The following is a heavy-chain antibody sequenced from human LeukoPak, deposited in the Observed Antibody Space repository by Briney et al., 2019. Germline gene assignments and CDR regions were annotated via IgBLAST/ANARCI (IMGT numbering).Heavy chain of an antibody. CDR3: ARSHLWALPFRYYGMDV. Sequence: SETLSLTCTVSGGSISSYYWSWIRQPPGKGLEWIGYIYYSGSTNYNPSLKSRVTISVDTSKNQFSLKLSSVTAADTAVYYCARSHLWALPFRYYGMDVWGQGTTVTVSS. CDR1: GGSISSYY. J-gene: IGHJ6*02. V-gene: IGHV4-59*12. CDR2: IYYSGST. D-gene: IGHD3-10*01.